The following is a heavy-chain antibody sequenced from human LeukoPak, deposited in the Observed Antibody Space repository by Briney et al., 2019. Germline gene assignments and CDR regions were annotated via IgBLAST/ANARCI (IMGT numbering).Heavy chain of an antibody. D-gene: IGHD5-24*01. CDR1: GFTFSSYW. V-gene: IGHV3-74*01. Sequence: GGSLRLSCAASGFTFSSYWMHWVRQAPGKGLVWVSRINSDGSSTSYADSVKGRFTISRDNAKNTLYLQMNSLRAEDTAVYYCARWRGDGCNDYWGQGTLVTVSS. CDR3: ARWRGDGCNDY. CDR2: INSDGSST. J-gene: IGHJ4*02.